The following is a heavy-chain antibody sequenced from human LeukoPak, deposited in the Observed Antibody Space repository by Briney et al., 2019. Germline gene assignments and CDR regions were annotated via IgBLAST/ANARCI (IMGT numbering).Heavy chain of an antibody. CDR2: ISYDGSNK. CDR1: GFTFSSYA. J-gene: IGHJ4*02. Sequence: GGSLRLSCAASGFTFSSYAMHWVRQAPGKGLEWVAVISYDGSNKYYADSVKGRFTISRDNSKNTLYLQMNSLRAEDTAVYFCARGGGGSSWFDNWGQGTLVTVSS. D-gene: IGHD6-13*01. V-gene: IGHV3-30-3*01. CDR3: ARGGGGSSWFDN.